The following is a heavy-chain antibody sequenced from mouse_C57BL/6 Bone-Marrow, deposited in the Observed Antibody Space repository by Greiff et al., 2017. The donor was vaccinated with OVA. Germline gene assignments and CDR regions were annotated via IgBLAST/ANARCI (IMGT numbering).Heavy chain of an antibody. CDR3: ARSRRGAMDY. CDR1: GSTFTSYG. Sequence: QVQLQQSGAELARPGASVTLSCTASGSTFTSYGLRWVKQRTGQGLEWIGEIYPRSGNTYYNEKFKGKATLTADKSSSTAYMELRSLTSEDSAVYFCARSRRGAMDYWGQGTSVTVSS. J-gene: IGHJ4*01. CDR2: IYPRSGNT. V-gene: IGHV1-81*01.